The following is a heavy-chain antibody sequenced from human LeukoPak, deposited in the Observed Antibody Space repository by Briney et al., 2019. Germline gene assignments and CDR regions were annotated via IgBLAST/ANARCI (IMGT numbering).Heavy chain of an antibody. CDR3: ARRGDGYNYWSFDY. CDR1: GFSLSSYS. Sequence: PGGSLRLSCAVSGFSLSSYSMNWVRQAPGKGLEWVSYIGTSSSPIYYADSVKGRFTISRDDATKSLYLQMNSLRDGDTAVYYCARRGDGYNYWSFDYWGQGTLVTVSS. CDR2: IGTSSSPI. J-gene: IGHJ4*02. D-gene: IGHD5-24*01. V-gene: IGHV3-48*02.